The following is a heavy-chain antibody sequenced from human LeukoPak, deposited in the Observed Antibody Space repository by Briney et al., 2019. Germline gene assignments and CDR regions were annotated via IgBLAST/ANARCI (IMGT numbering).Heavy chain of an antibody. V-gene: IGHV4-4*07. D-gene: IGHD6-13*01. CDR1: GGSISSYY. CDR2: IYTSGST. CDR3: ARAYSSPQGAYYYYMDV. J-gene: IGHJ6*03. Sequence: PSETLSLTCTVSGGSISSYYWSWIRQPAGKGLEWIGRIYTSGSTNYNPSLKSRVTISVDKSKSQFSLKLSSVTAADTAVYYCARAYSSPQGAYYYYMDVWGKGTTVTVSS.